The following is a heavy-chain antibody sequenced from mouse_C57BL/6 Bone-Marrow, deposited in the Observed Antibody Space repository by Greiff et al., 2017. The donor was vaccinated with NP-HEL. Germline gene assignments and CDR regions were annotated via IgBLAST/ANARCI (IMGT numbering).Heavy chain of an antibody. J-gene: IGHJ2*01. CDR3: ARLGTTARLDY. Sequence: QVQLKQPGAELVRPGSSVKLSCKASGYTFTSYWMHWVKQRPIQGLEWIGNIDPSDSETHYNQKFKDKATLTVDKSSSTAYMQLSSLTSEDSAVYYCARLGTTARLDYWGQGTTLTVSS. CDR1: GYTFTSYW. V-gene: IGHV1-52*01. CDR2: IDPSDSET. D-gene: IGHD1-2*01.